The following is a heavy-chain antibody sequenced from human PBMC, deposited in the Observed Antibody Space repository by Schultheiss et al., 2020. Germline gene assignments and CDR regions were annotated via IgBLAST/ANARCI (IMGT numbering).Heavy chain of an antibody. Sequence: GGSLRLSCTVSGFTFSGHAMHWVRQAPGKGLQHVSGISDNGGTTKYADSVKGRVSISRDNSKNTLYLQMNSLRAEDTAVYYCARDRSRVLWFGDPSGWFDPWGQGTLVTVSS. J-gene: IGHJ5*02. CDR3: ARDRSRVLWFGDPSGWFDP. CDR1: GFTFSGHA. D-gene: IGHD3-10*01. CDR2: ISDNGGTT. V-gene: IGHV3-64*04.